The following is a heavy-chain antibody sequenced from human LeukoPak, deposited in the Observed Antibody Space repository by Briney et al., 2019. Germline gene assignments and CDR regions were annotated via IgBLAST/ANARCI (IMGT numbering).Heavy chain of an antibody. Sequence: ASVKVSCKASGFTFTSSAMQWVRQARGQRLEWIGWIVVGSGNTNYAQKFQERVTITRDMSTSTAYMELSSLRSEDTAVYYCAVNYYDSSGYYPTSPYYYYMDVWGKGTTVTVSS. CDR2: IVVGSGNT. V-gene: IGHV1-58*02. D-gene: IGHD3-22*01. CDR3: AVNYYDSSGYYPTSPYYYYMDV. CDR1: GFTFTSSA. J-gene: IGHJ6*03.